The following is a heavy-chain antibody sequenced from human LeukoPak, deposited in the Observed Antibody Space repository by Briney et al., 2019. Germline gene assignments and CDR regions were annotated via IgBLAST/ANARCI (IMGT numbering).Heavy chain of an antibody. Sequence: GSLRLSCVTSGFNFDRYTIHWVRQAPGKGLEWVSLAGWAGGTTFYSDSVRGRFTISRDSGRKSVYLQMNSLTTDDTAFYFCAKELDTMFFDYWGQGALVTVSS. V-gene: IGHV3-43*01. D-gene: IGHD3-10*02. CDR2: AGWAGGTT. J-gene: IGHJ4*02. CDR1: GFNFDRYT. CDR3: AKELDTMFFDY.